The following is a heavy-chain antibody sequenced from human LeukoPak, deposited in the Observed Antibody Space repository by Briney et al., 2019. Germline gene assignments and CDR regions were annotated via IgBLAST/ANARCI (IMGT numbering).Heavy chain of an antibody. V-gene: IGHV1-8*01. J-gene: IGHJ6*03. CDR3: ARRVGYYYYMDV. Sequence: ASVKVSCKASGYTFGSYEINWVRQATGQGPEWMGWMNSNTGNTGYAQKFQGRVTMTRNTSITTAYMELSSLRSEDTAVYYCARRVGYYYYMDVWAKGPRSPSP. CDR1: GYTFGSYE. CDR2: MNSNTGNT.